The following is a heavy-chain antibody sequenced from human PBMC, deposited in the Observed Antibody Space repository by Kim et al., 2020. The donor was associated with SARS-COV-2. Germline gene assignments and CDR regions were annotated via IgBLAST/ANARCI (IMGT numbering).Heavy chain of an antibody. J-gene: IGHJ4*02. V-gene: IGHV4-59*13. CDR2: IFYSGRT. CDR3: ARDPSLAY. D-gene: IGHD3-16*02. Sequence: SETLSLTCTVSGGSIDRFYWSWVRQPPGKGLEWIGYIFYSGRTSFNPSLQSRLSMSVDTSNNQLSLDLTSVTAADTAIYYCARDPSLAYWGQGVLVTVSS. CDR1: GGSIDRFY.